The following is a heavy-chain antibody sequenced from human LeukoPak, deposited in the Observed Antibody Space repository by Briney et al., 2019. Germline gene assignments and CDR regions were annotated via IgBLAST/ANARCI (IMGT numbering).Heavy chain of an antibody. CDR1: GFIFSNSW. CDR2: ISGSGGST. J-gene: IGHJ4*02. V-gene: IGHV3-23*01. Sequence: GGSLRLSCAASGFIFSNSWMSWVRQAPGKGLEWVSAISGSGGSTYYADSVKGRFTISRDNSKNTLYLQMNSLRAEDTAVYYCAKEVPPTVTTPFDYWGQGTLVTVSS. D-gene: IGHD4-17*01. CDR3: AKEVPPTVTTPFDY.